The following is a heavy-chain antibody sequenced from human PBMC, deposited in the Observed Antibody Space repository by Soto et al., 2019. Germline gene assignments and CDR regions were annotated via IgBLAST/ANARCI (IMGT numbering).Heavy chain of an antibody. CDR2: ISAYNGNT. J-gene: IGHJ4*02. CDR3: AREIAARPDY. D-gene: IGHD6-6*01. Sequence: ASVKVSCKASGGTFSSYAISWVRQAPGQGLEWMGWISAYNGNTNYAQKLQGRVTMTTDTSTSTAYMELRSLRSDDTAVYYCAREIAARPDYWGQGTLVTVSS. CDR1: GGTFSSYA. V-gene: IGHV1-18*01.